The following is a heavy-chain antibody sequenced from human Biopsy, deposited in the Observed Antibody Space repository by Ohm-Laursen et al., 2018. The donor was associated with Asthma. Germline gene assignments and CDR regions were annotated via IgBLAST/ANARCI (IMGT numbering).Heavy chain of an antibody. D-gene: IGHD3-22*01. CDR1: YGSITSGGYY. J-gene: IGHJ4*02. CDR2: IYYSGST. V-gene: IGHV4-31*03. Sequence: TLSLTCTVSYGSITSGGYYWTWIRQHPGKGLEWIGFIYYSGSTYYNPSLKGRVSISIDTSKNQFSLKLSSVPAADTAVYYCARAQDYYDSRGYYRSFDYWGQGTLVTVSS. CDR3: ARAQDYYDSRGYYRSFDY.